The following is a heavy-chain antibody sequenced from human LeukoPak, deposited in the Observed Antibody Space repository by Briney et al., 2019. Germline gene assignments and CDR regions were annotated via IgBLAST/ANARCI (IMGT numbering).Heavy chain of an antibody. V-gene: IGHV1-69*04. CDR2: IIPILDVT. Sequence: SVKVSCEASGGTFTNYAINWVRQAPGQGLEWMGRIIPILDVTNYAQKFQGRVTITADQSTSTAYMELSSMRSEDTAVYYCARGGGVDILTGFQYWGQGTLVTVSS. CDR3: ARGGGVDILTGFQY. J-gene: IGHJ4*02. D-gene: IGHD3-9*01. CDR1: GGTFTNYA.